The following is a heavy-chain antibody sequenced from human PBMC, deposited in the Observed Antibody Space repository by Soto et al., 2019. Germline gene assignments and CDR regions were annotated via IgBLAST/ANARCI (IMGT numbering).Heavy chain of an antibody. J-gene: IGHJ6*02. D-gene: IGHD4-17*01. V-gene: IGHV3-21*01. CDR2: ISSSSSYI. Sequence: EVQLVESGGGLVKPGGSLRLSCAASGFTFSSYSMNWVRQAPGKGLGWVSSISSSSSYIYYADSVKGRFTISRDNAKNSLYLQMNSLSAEDTAVYYCARDGNYGDYYYYGMDVWGQGTTVTVSS. CDR1: GFTFSSYS. CDR3: ARDGNYGDYYYYGMDV.